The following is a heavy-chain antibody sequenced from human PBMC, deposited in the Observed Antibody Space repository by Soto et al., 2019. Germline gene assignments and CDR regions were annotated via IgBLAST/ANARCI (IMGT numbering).Heavy chain of an antibody. Sequence: QVQLLQSGAEVKKPGSSVRVSCEASGGTFRTYAISWVRQAPGQGLEWMGEIIPIFGTVNYAQKFQGRVTITANDPTTTVYIDLRGLRSEDTAVYYCAKGAVAGTPTSYYDYGIDVWGQGTTVTVSS. CDR3: AKGAVAGTPTSYYDYGIDV. CDR1: GGTFRTYA. V-gene: IGHV1-69*12. J-gene: IGHJ6*02. CDR2: IIPIFGTV. D-gene: IGHD6-19*01.